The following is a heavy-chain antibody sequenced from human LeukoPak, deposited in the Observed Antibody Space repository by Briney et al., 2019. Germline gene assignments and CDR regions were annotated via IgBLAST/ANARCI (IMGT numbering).Heavy chain of an antibody. Sequence: SETLSLTCAVYGGSLSGYYWIWIRQPPGKGLEWIGEINHSGSTNYNPSLKSRVTISVDTSKNQFSLKLSSVTAADTAVYHCARGGYDSSGYGPYYYYCLDVWGKGTTVTVSS. CDR3: ARGGYDSSGYGPYYYYCLDV. D-gene: IGHD3-22*01. CDR1: GGSLSGYY. V-gene: IGHV4-34*01. CDR2: INHSGST. J-gene: IGHJ6*03.